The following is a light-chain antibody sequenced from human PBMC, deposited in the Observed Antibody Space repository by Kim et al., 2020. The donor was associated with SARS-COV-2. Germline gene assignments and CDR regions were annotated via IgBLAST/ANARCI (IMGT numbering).Light chain of an antibody. Sequence: SVGDRVTCTCRASQRMGPSGSWDQQKPGKAPKLLIFDAASYESGVPSRFSVSGSATEFTLTISSLQPDDFATYYCQQYNTYSPWTFGQGTKVDIK. J-gene: IGKJ1*01. CDR3: QQYNTYSPWT. CDR1: QRMGPS. CDR2: DAA. V-gene: IGKV1-5*01.